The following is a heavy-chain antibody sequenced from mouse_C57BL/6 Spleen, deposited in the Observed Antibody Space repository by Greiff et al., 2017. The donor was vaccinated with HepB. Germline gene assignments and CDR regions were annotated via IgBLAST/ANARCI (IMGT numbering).Heavy chain of an antibody. V-gene: IGHV3-6*01. J-gene: IGHJ3*01. CDR1: GYSITSGYY. CDR2: ISYDGSN. CDR3: ARGTVVERVFAY. Sequence: EVKLMESGPGLVKPSQSLSLTCSVTGYSITSGYYWNWIRQFPGNKLEWMGYISYDGSNNYNPSLKNRISITRDTSKNQFFLKLNSVTTEDTATYYCARGTVVERVFAYWGQGTLVTVSA. D-gene: IGHD1-1*01.